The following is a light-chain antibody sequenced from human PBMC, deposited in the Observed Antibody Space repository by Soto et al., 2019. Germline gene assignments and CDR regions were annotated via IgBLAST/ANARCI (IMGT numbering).Light chain of an antibody. CDR3: QHYDSSLWT. CDR1: QSVSSY. CDR2: DAS. Sequence: IVLTQSPATLSVSPGERATLSCRASQSVSSYLAWYQQKPGQAPRLLIYDASSRATGIPDRFSGTGSGTDFTLTIHRLEPEDFAVYYCQHYDSSLWTFGQGTKVDIK. V-gene: IGKV3-20*01. J-gene: IGKJ1*01.